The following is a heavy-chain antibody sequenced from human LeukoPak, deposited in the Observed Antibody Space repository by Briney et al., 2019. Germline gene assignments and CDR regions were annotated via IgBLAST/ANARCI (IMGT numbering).Heavy chain of an antibody. CDR1: GFTVSSNY. J-gene: IGHJ4*02. D-gene: IGHD5-12*01. V-gene: IGHV3-66*01. Sequence: GGSLRLSCAASGFTVSSNYMSWVRQAPGKGLEWVSVIYSGGSTYYADSVKGRFTISRDNSKNTLYLQMNSLRAEDTAVYYCAKDSGYESGTYDYWGQGTLVTVSS. CDR3: AKDSGYESGTYDY. CDR2: IYSGGST.